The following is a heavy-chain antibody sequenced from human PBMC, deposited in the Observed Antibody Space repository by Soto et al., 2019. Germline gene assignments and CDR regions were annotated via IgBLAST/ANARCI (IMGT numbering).Heavy chain of an antibody. CDR3: ARDSITITALDV. CDR1: GYSFTSYG. CDR2: INTYKGNK. D-gene: IGHD5-18*01. V-gene: IGHV1-18*04. Sequence: VKVSCKASGYSFTSYGITWVRQAPGQGLEWMGWINTYKGNKNYAQKYEGRVTLTTDKSTTTAYMELRSLRFDDTAVYYCARDSITITALDVWGQGTTVTVSS. J-gene: IGHJ6*02.